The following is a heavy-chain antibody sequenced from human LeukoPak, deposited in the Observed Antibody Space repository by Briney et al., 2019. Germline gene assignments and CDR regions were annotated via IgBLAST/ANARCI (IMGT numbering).Heavy chain of an antibody. D-gene: IGHD5-24*01. CDR2: IYHSGST. CDR3: ARVPRDGYNSFDY. V-gene: IGHV4-30-2*01. J-gene: IGHJ4*02. CDR1: GGSISSGGYS. Sequence: SETLSLTCAVSGGSISSGGYSWSWIRQPPGKGLEWIGYIYHSGSTYYNPSLKSRVTISVDRSKNQFSLKLSSVTAADRAVYYCARVPRDGYNSFDYWGQGTLVTVSS.